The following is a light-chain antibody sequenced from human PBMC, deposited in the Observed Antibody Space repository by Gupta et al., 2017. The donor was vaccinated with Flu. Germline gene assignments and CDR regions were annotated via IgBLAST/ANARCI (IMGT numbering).Light chain of an antibody. CDR3: QLYGNSPRFT. CDR1: QSVSSSY. J-gene: IGKJ3*01. CDR2: GAS. V-gene: IGKV3-20*01. Sequence: IVLTQSPDTLSLSPGEGATLSCRASQSVSSSYLAWYQQKPGQAPRLLVYGASSRATGIPDRFSGSGSGTDFTLTISRLEPDDFAVYYCQLYGNSPRFTFGPGTKVDIK.